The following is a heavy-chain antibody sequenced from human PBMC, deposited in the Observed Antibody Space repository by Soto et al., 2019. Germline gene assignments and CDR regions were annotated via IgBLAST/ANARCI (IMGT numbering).Heavy chain of an antibody. CDR3: ARQIDGYCGMDV. CDR2: IIPMFGTA. V-gene: IGHV1-69*12. J-gene: IGHJ6*02. CDR1: GGTFSTDS. Sequence: QVQLVQSGAEVKQPGSSVKVSCKASGGTFSTDSISWVRQAPGQGLEWMGGIIPMFGTANNGQKFQGRVTITADESTSTAYMERSSLRSEDSAVYFCARQIDGYCGMDVWGQGTTVTVAS.